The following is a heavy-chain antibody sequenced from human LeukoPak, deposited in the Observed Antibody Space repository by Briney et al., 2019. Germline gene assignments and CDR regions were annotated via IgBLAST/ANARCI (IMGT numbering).Heavy chain of an antibody. D-gene: IGHD2-8*01. CDR3: ARGVPQWY. CDR2: IKQDGSEK. J-gene: IGHJ4*02. Sequence: GGSLSLSCAASGLTFSSYWMSGVRQAPGKGLEWVANIKQDGSEKYYVDSVKGRFTISRDNAKNSLYLQMNSLRAEDTAVYYCARGVPQWYWGQGTLVTVSS. V-gene: IGHV3-7*01. CDR1: GLTFSSYW.